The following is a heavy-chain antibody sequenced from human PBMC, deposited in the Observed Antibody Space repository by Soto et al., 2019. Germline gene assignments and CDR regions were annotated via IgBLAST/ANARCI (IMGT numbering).Heavy chain of an antibody. J-gene: IGHJ6*02. D-gene: IGHD6-19*01. Sequence: SETLSLTCTFTCTSISSYYWSWIQKPPGKGLEWIGYIYYSGSTNYNPSLKSRVTISVDTSKNQFSLKLSSVTASDTVVYYCARVAVAGVDYYYGMDVWGQGTTVT. CDR2: IYYSGST. V-gene: IGHV4-59*01. CDR1: CTSISSYY. CDR3: ARVAVAGVDYYYGMDV.